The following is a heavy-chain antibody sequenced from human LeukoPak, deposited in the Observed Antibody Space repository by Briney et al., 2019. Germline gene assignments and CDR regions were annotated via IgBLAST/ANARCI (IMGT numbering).Heavy chain of an antibody. J-gene: IGHJ6*03. V-gene: IGHV4-59*01. CDR1: GGSISSYY. D-gene: IGHD5-24*01. CDR3: ARSRDGYNYARYYYYYMDV. Sequence: PSETLSLTCTVSGGSISSYYWSWIRQPPGKGLEWIGYIYYSGSTNYNPSLKSRVTISVDTSKNQFSLKLSSVTAADTAVYYCARSRDGYNYARYYYYYMDVWGKGTTVTVSS. CDR2: IYYSGST.